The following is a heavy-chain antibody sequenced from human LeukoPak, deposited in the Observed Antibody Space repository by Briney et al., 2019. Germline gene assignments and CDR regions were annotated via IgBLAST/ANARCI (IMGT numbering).Heavy chain of an antibody. V-gene: IGHV3-23*01. CDR3: ARDPYSSSWYGGEIVDY. D-gene: IGHD6-13*01. J-gene: IGHJ4*02. CDR1: GFIFSSYV. CDR2: ISGSGGST. Sequence: GGSLRLSCAASGFIFSSYVMSWVRQAPGKGLEWVSVISGSGGSTIYAASVKGRFTISRDNAKNSLYLQMNSLRAEDTAVYYCARDPYSSSWYGGEIVDYWGQGTLVTVSS.